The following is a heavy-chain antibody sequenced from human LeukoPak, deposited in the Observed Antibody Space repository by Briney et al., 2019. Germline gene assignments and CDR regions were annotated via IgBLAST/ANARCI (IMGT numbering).Heavy chain of an antibody. CDR2: IIPIFGTA. CDR3: ARGASTHGYNAASGQPLDY. D-gene: IGHD5-24*01. V-gene: IGHV1-69*05. J-gene: IGHJ4*02. Sequence: ASVKVSCKASGGTFSSYAISWVRQAPGQGLEWMGGIIPIFGTANYAQKFQGRVTITTDESTSTAYMELSSLRSEDTAVYYCARGASTHGYNAASGQPLDYWGQGTLVTVSS. CDR1: GGTFSSYA.